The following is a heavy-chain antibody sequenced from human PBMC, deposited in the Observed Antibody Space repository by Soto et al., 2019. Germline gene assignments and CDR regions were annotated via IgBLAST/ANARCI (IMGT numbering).Heavy chain of an antibody. Sequence: QVQLVQSGAEVKKPGSSVKVSCKASGGTFSSYAISWVRQAPGQGLEWMGGIIPIFGTANYAQKFQGRVTITADESTRPAYMELSSLRSEDTAVYYCARDLAAAGTDYYGMDVWGQGTTVTVSS. CDR2: IIPIFGTA. CDR3: ARDLAAAGTDYYGMDV. V-gene: IGHV1-69*12. CDR1: GGTFSSYA. J-gene: IGHJ6*02. D-gene: IGHD6-13*01.